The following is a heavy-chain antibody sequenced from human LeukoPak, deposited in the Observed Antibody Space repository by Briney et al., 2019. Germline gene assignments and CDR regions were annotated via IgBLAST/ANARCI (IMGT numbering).Heavy chain of an antibody. Sequence: GGSLRRSCAASGFTVSTNYVSWVRQAPGKGLEWVSVIYSSGSTYDPDSVKGRFTDSRHNSKTTLYLQMNSRRVEDTAVYYGAREEGLLDYWGQGTLVTVSS. CDR1: GFTVSTNY. V-gene: IGHV3-53*04. CDR2: IYSSGST. CDR3: AREEGLLDY. J-gene: IGHJ4*02.